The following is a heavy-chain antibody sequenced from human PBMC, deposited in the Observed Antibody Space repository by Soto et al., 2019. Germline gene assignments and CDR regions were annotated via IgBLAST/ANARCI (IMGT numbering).Heavy chain of an antibody. Sequence: PSETLSLTCTVSIGSISSYYWSWIRQPPGKGLEWIGYIYYSGSTNYNPSLKSRVTISVDTSKNQFSLKLSSVTAADTAVYYCARQYGDYVRGAFDIWGKGTMVTVSS. D-gene: IGHD4-17*01. CDR3: ARQYGDYVRGAFDI. CDR2: IYYSGST. V-gene: IGHV4-59*01. J-gene: IGHJ3*02. CDR1: IGSISSYY.